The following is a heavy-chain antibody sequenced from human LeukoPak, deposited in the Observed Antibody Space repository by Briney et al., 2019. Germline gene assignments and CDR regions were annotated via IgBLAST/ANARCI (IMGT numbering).Heavy chain of an antibody. CDR1: GFTFSSYN. CDR3: TRDPPSSGWSFDY. V-gene: IGHV3-48*04. Sequence: GGSLRLSCAASGFTFSSYNMNWVRQAPGKGLEWVSYISSSSSTIYYADSVKGRFTISRDNAKNSLYLQMDGLRAEDTAVYYCTRDPPSSGWSFDYWGQGTLVTVSS. J-gene: IGHJ4*02. CDR2: ISSSSSTI. D-gene: IGHD6-19*01.